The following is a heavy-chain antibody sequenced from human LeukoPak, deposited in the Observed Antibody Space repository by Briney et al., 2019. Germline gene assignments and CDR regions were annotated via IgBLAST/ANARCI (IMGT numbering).Heavy chain of an antibody. J-gene: IGHJ4*02. V-gene: IGHV3-48*04. CDR2: ISSDRNTI. Sequence: GGSLRLSCAASGFTFTSYSMNWVRQAPGKGLEWVSYISSDRNTIYYADSVKGRFTISRDNSKNSLYLQMSSLRAEDTAVYYCAQSFDNWGQGTLVTVSS. CDR3: AQSFDN. CDR1: GFTFTSYS.